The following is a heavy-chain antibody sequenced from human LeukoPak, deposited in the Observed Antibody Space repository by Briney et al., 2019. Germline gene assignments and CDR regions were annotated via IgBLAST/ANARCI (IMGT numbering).Heavy chain of an antibody. CDR3: ARGSKRRIVVVVAATHGGLNY. J-gene: IGHJ4*02. D-gene: IGHD2-15*01. V-gene: IGHV1-2*02. CDR1: GGTFSSYA. CDR2: INPNSGGT. Sequence: ASVKVSCKASGGTFSSYAISWVRQAPGQGLEWMGWINPNSGGTNYAQKFQGRVTMTRDTSISTAYMELSRLRSDDTAVYYCARGSKRRIVVVVAATHGGLNYWGQGTLVTVSS.